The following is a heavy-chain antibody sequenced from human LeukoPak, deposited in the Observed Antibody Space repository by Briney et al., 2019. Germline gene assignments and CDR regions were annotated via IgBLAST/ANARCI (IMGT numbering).Heavy chain of an antibody. CDR3: ARAPDSSGPRGYFDY. J-gene: IGHJ4*02. V-gene: IGHV3-7*01. Sequence: GGSLRLSCAASGFPFNSYWMTWVRQAPGKGLEWVANIRQDGSTKYYVDSVKGRFTISRDNAMNSLYLQMNSLRAEDTAVYYCARAPDSSGPRGYFDYWGQGTLVTVSS. CDR2: IRQDGSTK. D-gene: IGHD3-22*01. CDR1: GFPFNSYW.